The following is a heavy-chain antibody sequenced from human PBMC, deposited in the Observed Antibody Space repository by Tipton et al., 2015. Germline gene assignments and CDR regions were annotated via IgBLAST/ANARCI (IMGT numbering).Heavy chain of an antibody. CDR2: ITWDGYST. V-gene: IGHV3-43*01. CDR3: AKHLAPYSSSYRDAFDI. Sequence: SLRLSCAASGFTFDDYAIHWVRQPPGKGLEWVSLITWDGYSTYYADSVRGRFTISRDNSKNSLYLQMHSLTTEDTALYYCAKHLAPYSSSYRDAFDIWGQGTMVTVSS. CDR1: GFTFDDYA. D-gene: IGHD6-6*01. J-gene: IGHJ3*02.